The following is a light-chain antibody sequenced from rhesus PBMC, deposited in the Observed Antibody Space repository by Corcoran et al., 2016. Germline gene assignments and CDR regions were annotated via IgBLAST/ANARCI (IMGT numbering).Light chain of an antibody. V-gene: IGLV2S9*01. CDR3: CSYRNGSTYI. CDR2: DVS. Sequence: QSALTQPPSVSKSLGQSVTISCTGTSTDIGTYNDVSWYHQHPGTAPQLLIYDVSKRPSGVSDRFSGSKSGTTASLTISGLQAEYEADFYCCSYRNGSTYIFGAATRLTVL. CDR1: STDIGTYND. J-gene: IGLJ1*01.